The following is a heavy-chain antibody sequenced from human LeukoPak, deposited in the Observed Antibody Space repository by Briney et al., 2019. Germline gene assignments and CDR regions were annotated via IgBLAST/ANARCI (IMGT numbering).Heavy chain of an antibody. CDR2: ISAYNGNT. J-gene: IGHJ4*02. V-gene: IGHV1-18*01. CDR3: ARESIGGYGFDY. D-gene: IGHD6-25*01. Sequence: GASVKVSCKASGYTFTTYGISWVRQAPGQGLEWMGWISAYNGNTNYAQKLQGRVTMTRDTSASTVYMELRSLKSDGTAVYYSARESIGGYGFDYWGQGTPVTVAS. CDR1: GYTFTTYG.